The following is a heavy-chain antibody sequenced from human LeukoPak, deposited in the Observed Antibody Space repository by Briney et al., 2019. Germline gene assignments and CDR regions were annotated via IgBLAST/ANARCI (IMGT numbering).Heavy chain of an antibody. D-gene: IGHD6-13*01. Sequence: GGSLRLSCAASGFTFSSYWMSWVRQAPGKGLEWVANIKQDGSEKYYVDSVKGRFTISRDNAKNSLYLQMNSLRAEDTAVYYCARESSSWYYYYYMDVWGKGTTVTVSS. V-gene: IGHV3-7*01. J-gene: IGHJ6*03. CDR3: ARESSSWYYYYYMDV. CDR1: GFTFSSYW. CDR2: IKQDGSEK.